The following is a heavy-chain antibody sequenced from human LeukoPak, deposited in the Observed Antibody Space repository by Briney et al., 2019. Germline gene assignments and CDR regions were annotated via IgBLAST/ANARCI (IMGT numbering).Heavy chain of an antibody. Sequence: ASVKVSCKASGGTFSSYAISWVRQAPGQGLEWMGWINPNSGGTNYAQKFQGRVTMTRDTSISTAYMELSRLRSDDTAVYYCARDHGVVPAASHFDYWGQGTLVTVSS. CDR3: ARDHGVVPAASHFDY. CDR2: INPNSGGT. J-gene: IGHJ4*02. D-gene: IGHD2-2*01. V-gene: IGHV1-2*02. CDR1: GGTFSSYA.